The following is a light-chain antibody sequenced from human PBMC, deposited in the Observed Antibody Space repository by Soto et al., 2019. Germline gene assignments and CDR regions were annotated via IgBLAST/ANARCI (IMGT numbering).Light chain of an antibody. CDR3: QSYDSTLTGFVV. CDR2: ANA. CDR1: SSNIGAGYD. V-gene: IGLV1-40*01. J-gene: IGLJ2*01. Sequence: QSVLTQPPSVSGAPGQTVTISCTGSSSNIGAGYDVDWYQQLPGTAPKLLMSANANRPSGVPDRFSGSKSGTSASLAITGLRPEDEADYYCQSYDSTLTGFVVFGGGTQLTVL.